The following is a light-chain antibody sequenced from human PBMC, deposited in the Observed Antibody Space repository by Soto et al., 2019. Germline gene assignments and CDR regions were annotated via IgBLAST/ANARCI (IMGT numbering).Light chain of an antibody. CDR1: SSDFGGYNY. V-gene: IGLV2-8*01. J-gene: IGLJ1*01. Sequence: QSVRTQPHSACGSPAQSVTISCTGTSSDFGGYNYVSWYQQYPGKAPKLMIYEVSKRPSGVPDRLSGSKSGNTASLTVSGLQAEDEADYYCSSYAGGNNPFVFGTGTKVTVL. CDR3: SSYAGGNNPFV. CDR2: EVS.